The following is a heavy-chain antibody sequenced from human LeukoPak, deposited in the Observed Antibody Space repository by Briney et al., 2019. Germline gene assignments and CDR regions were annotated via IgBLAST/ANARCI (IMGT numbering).Heavy chain of an antibody. Sequence: PSETLSLTRTLSGYSISSGYYWGWIRQPPGKGLEWIGRIYHSGSTYYNPSLKSRVTISVDTSKNQFSLKLSSATAADTAVYYCARLLGYSYGVSYYYYYMDVWGKGTTVTISS. CDR3: ARLLGYSYGVSYYYYYMDV. D-gene: IGHD5-18*01. V-gene: IGHV4-38-2*02. J-gene: IGHJ6*03. CDR1: GYSISSGYY. CDR2: IYHSGST.